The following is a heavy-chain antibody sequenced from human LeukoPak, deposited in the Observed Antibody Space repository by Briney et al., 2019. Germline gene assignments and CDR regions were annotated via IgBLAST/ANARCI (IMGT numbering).Heavy chain of an antibody. J-gene: IGHJ2*01. CDR2: INHSEST. Sequence: SETLSLTCLVSGFSISSDDCWSWIRQPPGKGLEWIGEINHSESTNYNPSLKSRVTISVDTSKNQFSLKLSSVTAADTAVYYCARTSRGFDLWGRGTLVTVSS. CDR1: GFSISSDDC. CDR3: ARTSRGFDL. V-gene: IGHV4/OR15-8*01.